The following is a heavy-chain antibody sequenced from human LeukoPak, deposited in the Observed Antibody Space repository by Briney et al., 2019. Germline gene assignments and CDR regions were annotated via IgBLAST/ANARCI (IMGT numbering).Heavy chain of an antibody. CDR1: GFPFSSYA. J-gene: IGHJ4*02. CDR2: ISSNGGST. V-gene: IGHV3-64*01. D-gene: IGHD5-12*01. Sequence: AGGSLRLSCAASGFPFSSYAMTWVRQAPGKGLEYVSAISSNGGSTYYANSVKGRFTISRDNSKNTLYLQMGSLRAEDMAVYYCARGFGEWPRFWGTGFDYWGQGTLVTVSS. CDR3: ARGFGEWPRFWGTGFDY.